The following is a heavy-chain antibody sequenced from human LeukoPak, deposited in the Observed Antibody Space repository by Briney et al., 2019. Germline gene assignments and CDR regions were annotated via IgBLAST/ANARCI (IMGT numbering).Heavy chain of an antibody. J-gene: IGHJ5*02. D-gene: IGHD5-18*01. V-gene: IGHV4-34*01. CDR2: INHSGST. Sequence: SETLSLTCTVSGGSISGYYWSWIRQPPGKGLEWIGEINHSGSTNYNPSLKSRVTISVDTSKNQFSLKLSSVTAADTAVYYCARGSDVDTAMYGWFDPWGQGTLVTVSS. CDR1: GGSISGYY. CDR3: ARGSDVDTAMYGWFDP.